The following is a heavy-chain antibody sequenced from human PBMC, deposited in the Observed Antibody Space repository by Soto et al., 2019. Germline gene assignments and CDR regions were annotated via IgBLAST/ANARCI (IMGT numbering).Heavy chain of an antibody. J-gene: IGHJ4*02. D-gene: IGHD3-22*01. Sequence: QVQLQESGPGLVRPSQTLSLTCTVSGDSIYSGGYYWTWIRQHPGKGLEWIGYIYYSGNTYYNPSLKSRLTISVGTSKNQFSLKLNSVTDADTAVYYCARDPFGGYSDGTGYYSYWGRGTLVTVSS. V-gene: IGHV4-31*03. CDR3: ARDPFGGYSDGTGYYSY. CDR1: GDSIYSGGYY. CDR2: IYYSGNT.